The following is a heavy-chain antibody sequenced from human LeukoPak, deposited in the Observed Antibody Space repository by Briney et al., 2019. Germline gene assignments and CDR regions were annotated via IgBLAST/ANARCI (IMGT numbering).Heavy chain of an antibody. CDR3: ARHRGVNSGYYHFDY. Sequence: PPETLSLTCTVSGGSISSSSYYWGWIRQPPGKGLEWIGSIYYSGSTYYNPSLKSRVTISVDTSKNQFSLKLSSVTAADTAVYYCARHRGVNSGYYHFDYWGQGTLVTVFS. J-gene: IGHJ4*02. D-gene: IGHD3-22*01. CDR2: IYYSGST. CDR1: GGSISSSSYY. V-gene: IGHV4-39*01.